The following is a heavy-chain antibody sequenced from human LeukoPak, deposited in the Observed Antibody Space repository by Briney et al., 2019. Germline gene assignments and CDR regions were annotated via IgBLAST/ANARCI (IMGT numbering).Heavy chain of an antibody. CDR1: GFTFSSFW. J-gene: IGHJ4*02. Sequence: GGSLRLSCAASGFTFSSFWMHWVRQAPGKGLVWVSLIKSDGSTTSYADSVKGRFTISRDNAKNTLYLQMNSLRAEDTAVYYCARGFQQNGANSGYFDYWGQGTLVTVSS. V-gene: IGHV3-74*01. D-gene: IGHD4-23*01. CDR2: IKSDGSTT. CDR3: ARGFQQNGANSGYFDY.